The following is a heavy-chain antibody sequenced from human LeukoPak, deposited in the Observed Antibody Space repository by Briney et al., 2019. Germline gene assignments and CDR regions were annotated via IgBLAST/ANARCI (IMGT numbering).Heavy chain of an antibody. J-gene: IGHJ4*02. Sequence: ASGKVSCKASGGTFSSYAISWVRQATGQGLEWMGGIIPIFGTANYAQKFQGRVTITADESTSTAYMELSSLRSEDTAGYYCARTPTYYHSSGPAMGGYFDYWGQGTLVTVSS. CDR3: ARTPTYYHSSGPAMGGYFDY. CDR2: IIPIFGTA. D-gene: IGHD3-22*01. V-gene: IGHV1-69*13. CDR1: GGTFSSYA.